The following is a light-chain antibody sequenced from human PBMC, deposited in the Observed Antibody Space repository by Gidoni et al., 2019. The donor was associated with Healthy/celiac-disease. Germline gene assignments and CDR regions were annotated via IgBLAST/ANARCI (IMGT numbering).Light chain of an antibody. CDR1: QSVSSN. V-gene: IGKV3D-15*01. CDR2: GSS. J-gene: IGKJ2*01. CDR3: KQYNNWPYT. Sequence: EIVITHSPATLSVSPGERATLSCRARQSVSSNLAWYQQKHGQAPRLLIYGSSTRATGIPARFSGSGFGKEFTLTISSLQSEDLAVNYCKQYNNWPYTFGQGTKLEIK.